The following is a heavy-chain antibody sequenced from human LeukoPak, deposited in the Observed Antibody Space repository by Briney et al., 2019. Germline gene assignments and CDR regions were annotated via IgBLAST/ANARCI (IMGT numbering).Heavy chain of an antibody. CDR2: IRYDGSNK. CDR1: GFTFSSYG. J-gene: IGHJ4*02. V-gene: IGHV3-30*02. Sequence: GGSLRLSCAASGFTFSSYGMHWVRQAPGKGLEWVAFIRYDGSNKYYADSVKGRFTISRDNSKNTLYLQMNSLRAEDTAVYYCARRRHAYYYDCSGHFDYWGQGTLVTVSS. D-gene: IGHD3-22*01. CDR3: ARRRHAYYYDCSGHFDY.